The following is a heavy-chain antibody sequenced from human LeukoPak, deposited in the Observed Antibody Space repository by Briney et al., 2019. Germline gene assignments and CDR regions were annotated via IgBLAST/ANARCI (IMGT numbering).Heavy chain of an antibody. CDR1: GGSFSGYY. CDR3: ARVLWSTTVTTGVDYYYYMDV. D-gene: IGHD4-17*01. J-gene: IGHJ6*03. Sequence: SETLSLTCAVYGGSFSGYYWSWIRQPPGKGLEWIGEINHSGSTNYNPSLKSRVTISVDTSKNQFSLKLSSVTAADTAVYYCARVLWSTTVTTGVDYYYYMDVWGKGTTVTVSS. CDR2: INHSGST. V-gene: IGHV4-34*01.